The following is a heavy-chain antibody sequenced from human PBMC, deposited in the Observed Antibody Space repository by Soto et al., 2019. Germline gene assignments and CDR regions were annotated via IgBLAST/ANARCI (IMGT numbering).Heavy chain of an antibody. Sequence: EVQLVESGGGLVQPGGSLRLSCAASGFTFSSYWMSWVRQAPGKGLEWVANIKQDGSEKYYVDSVKGQFIISRDNAKNSLYLQMNSLRAEDTAVYYCARSFTTVTTRAYGMDVWGQGTTVTVSS. CDR1: GFTFSSYW. CDR3: ARSFTTVTTRAYGMDV. CDR2: IKQDGSEK. V-gene: IGHV3-7*01. J-gene: IGHJ6*02. D-gene: IGHD4-17*01.